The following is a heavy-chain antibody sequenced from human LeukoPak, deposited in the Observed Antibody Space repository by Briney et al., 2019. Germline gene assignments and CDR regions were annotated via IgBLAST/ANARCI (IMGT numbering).Heavy chain of an antibody. CDR3: ARSATGRDYGGNDFAFDI. J-gene: IGHJ3*02. V-gene: IGHV1-8*01. CDR2: MNPNSGNT. D-gene: IGHD4-23*01. CDR1: GYTFTSYD. Sequence: GASVKVSCKASGYTFTSYDINWVRQATGQGLEWMGWMNPNSGNTGYAQKFQGRVTMTRNTSISTAYMELSSLRSEDTAVYYCARSATGRDYGGNDFAFDIWGQGTMVTVSS.